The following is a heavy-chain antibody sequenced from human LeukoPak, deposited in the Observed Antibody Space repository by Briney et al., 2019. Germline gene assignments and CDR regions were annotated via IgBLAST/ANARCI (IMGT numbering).Heavy chain of an antibody. V-gene: IGHV3-53*01. J-gene: IGHJ4*02. CDR3: ARGAGPFDY. Sequence: GGSLRPSCAASGFTVSSNYMSWVRQAPGKGLEWVSVIYSGGSTYYADSVKGRFTISRDNSKNTLYLQMNSLRAEDTAVYYCARGAGPFDYWGQGTLVTVSS. CDR1: GFTVSSNY. D-gene: IGHD6-13*01. CDR2: IYSGGST.